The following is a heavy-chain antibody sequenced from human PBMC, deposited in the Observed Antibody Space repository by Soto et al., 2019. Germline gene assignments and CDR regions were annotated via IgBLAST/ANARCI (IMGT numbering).Heavy chain of an antibody. CDR1: GFTFSNAW. D-gene: IGHD6-6*01. V-gene: IGHV3-15*01. J-gene: IGHJ6*02. Sequence: GGSLRLSCAASGFTFSNAWMSWVRQAPGKGLEWVGRIKSKTDGGTTDYAAPVKGRFTISRDDSKNTLYLQMNSLKTEDTAVYYCTTGSSSEYNYYYYYGMDVWGQGTTVTVSS. CDR3: TTGSSSEYNYYYYYGMDV. CDR2: IKSKTDGGTT.